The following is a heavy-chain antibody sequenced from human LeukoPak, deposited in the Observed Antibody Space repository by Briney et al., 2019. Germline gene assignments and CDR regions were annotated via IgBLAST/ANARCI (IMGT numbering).Heavy chain of an antibody. CDR1: GGSFSSYY. V-gene: IGHV4-59*08. D-gene: IGHD6-13*01. CDR2: IYYSGST. Sequence: SETLSLTCAVYGGSFSSYYWSWIRQPPGKGLEWIGYIYYSGSTNYNPSLKSRVTISVDTSKNQFFLKLSSVTAADTAVYYCARHPELGIAAEIDYWGQGTLVTVSS. J-gene: IGHJ4*02. CDR3: ARHPELGIAAEIDY.